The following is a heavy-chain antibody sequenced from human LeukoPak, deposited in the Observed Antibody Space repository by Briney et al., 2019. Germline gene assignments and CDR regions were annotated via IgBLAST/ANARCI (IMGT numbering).Heavy chain of an antibody. Sequence: SETLSLTCAVYGGSFSGYYWSWIRQPPGKGLEWIGEINHSGSTNYNLSLKSRVTISVDTSKNQFSLKLSSVTAADTAVYYCARAQYYDILTGYPYYDGMDVWGQGTTITVSS. CDR2: INHSGST. J-gene: IGHJ6*02. V-gene: IGHV4-34*01. CDR1: GGSFSGYY. CDR3: ARAQYYDILTGYPYYDGMDV. D-gene: IGHD3-9*01.